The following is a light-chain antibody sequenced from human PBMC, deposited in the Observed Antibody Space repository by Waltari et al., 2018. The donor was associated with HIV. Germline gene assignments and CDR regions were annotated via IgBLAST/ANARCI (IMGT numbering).Light chain of an antibody. Sequence: IVLTQSPVTLSLSPGQRATPSCRASQSVRSSYLAWYQQKHGQAPRLLIYGASSRATGIPDRFSGSGSGTDFTLTISRLEPEDFAVYYCQQYGSSPTFGQGTKLEIK. CDR3: QQYGSSPT. CDR1: QSVRSSY. J-gene: IGKJ2*01. V-gene: IGKV3-20*01. CDR2: GAS.